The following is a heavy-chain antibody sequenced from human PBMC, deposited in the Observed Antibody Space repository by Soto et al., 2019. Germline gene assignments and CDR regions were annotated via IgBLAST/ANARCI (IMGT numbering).Heavy chain of an antibody. CDR1: GYTFTSYD. Sequence: QVQLVQSGAEVRKPGASVKVSCKASGYTFTSYDINWVRQATGQGLEWMGWMNSNSGNTGYAQKFQGRVTMTRNPSIRTAYMELSSLRSEDTAVYYCARRNILGGGFGLYYYYYLDVWGKGTTVTVSS. CDR3: ARRNILGGGFGLYYYYYLDV. V-gene: IGHV1-8*01. J-gene: IGHJ6*03. D-gene: IGHD1-26*01. CDR2: MNSNSGNT.